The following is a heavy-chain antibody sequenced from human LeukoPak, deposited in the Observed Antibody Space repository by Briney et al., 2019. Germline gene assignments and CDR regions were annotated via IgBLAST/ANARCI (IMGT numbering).Heavy chain of an antibody. D-gene: IGHD3/OR15-3a*01. Sequence: SETLPLTCSVSGVSISSSNSYWGWIRQPPGQGLEWIGSIYYTGNTYYNASVKSRVTISIDTSKNQFSLKLTSVTAADTAVYYCAKQTGSGLFILPGGQGTLVTVSS. V-gene: IGHV4-39*01. J-gene: IGHJ4*02. CDR3: AKQTGSGLFILP. CDR1: GVSISSSNSY. CDR2: IYYTGNT.